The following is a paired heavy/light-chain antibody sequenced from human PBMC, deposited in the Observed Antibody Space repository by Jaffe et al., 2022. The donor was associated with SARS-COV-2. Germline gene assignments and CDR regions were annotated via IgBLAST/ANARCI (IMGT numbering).Heavy chain of an antibody. J-gene: IGHJ2*01. CDR1: RFSFSKYA. Sequence: QVQLVESGGGVVQPGRSLRISCAASRFSFSKYAMHWVRQAPGRGLEWVAVISYDGSNKYYADSVKGRFTISRDNSKNTLYLEMNSLRPEDTAVYHCARDPVTTRVLAWYFDLWGRGTLVTVSS. CDR3: ARDPVTTRVLAWYFDL. D-gene: IGHD4-17*01. CDR2: ISYDGSNK. V-gene: IGHV3-30-3*01.
Light chain of an antibody. CDR3: QSADSSGSPV. Sequence: SYELTQPPSVSVSPGQTARITCSGDALPNQYAYWYQQKSGQAPILVIYKDSERPSGIPERFSGSSSGTIVTLTISGVQAEDEADYFCQSADSSGSPVFGGGTKLTVL. CDR1: ALPNQY. J-gene: IGLJ3*02. V-gene: IGLV3-25*03. CDR2: KDS.